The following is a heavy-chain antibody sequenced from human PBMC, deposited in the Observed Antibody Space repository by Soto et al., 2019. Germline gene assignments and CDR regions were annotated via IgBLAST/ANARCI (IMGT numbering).Heavy chain of an antibody. CDR2: INHSGST. CDR1: GGSFSGYY. D-gene: IGHD1-1*01. J-gene: IGHJ2*01. V-gene: IGHV4-34*01. Sequence: SETLSLTCAVYGGSFSGYYWSWIRQPPGKGLEWIGEINHSGSTNYNPSLKSRVTISVDTSKNQFSLKLSSVTAADTAVYYCARQAQNWNYCYFDLWGRGTLVTVSS. CDR3: ARQAQNWNYCYFDL.